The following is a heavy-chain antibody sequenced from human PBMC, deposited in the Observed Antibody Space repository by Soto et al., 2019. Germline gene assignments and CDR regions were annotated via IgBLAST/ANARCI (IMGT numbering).Heavy chain of an antibody. CDR3: AREGSGSYSDY. CDR2: MIPILGIA. D-gene: IGHD1-26*01. Sequence: QVQLVQSGAEVKKPGSSVKVSCKASGGTFSSYTISWVRQAPGQGLEWMGRMIPILGIAKYAQKFQGRVTITADKSTSTAYMELSSLRSEDTAVYYCAREGSGSYSDYWGEGTLVTVSS. J-gene: IGHJ4*02. V-gene: IGHV1-69*08. CDR1: GGTFSSYT.